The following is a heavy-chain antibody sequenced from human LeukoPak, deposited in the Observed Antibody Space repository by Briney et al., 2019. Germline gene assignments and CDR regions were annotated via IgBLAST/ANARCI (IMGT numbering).Heavy chain of an antibody. V-gene: IGHV3-48*03. CDR1: GFTFSSYE. CDR3: ARPRGNVEMATIPFDY. CDR2: ISSSGSTI. D-gene: IGHD5-24*01. J-gene: IGHJ4*02. Sequence: GGSLRLSCAASGFTFSSYEMNWVRQAPGKGLEWVSYISSSGSTIYYADSVKGRFTISRDNAKNSLYLQMNSLRAEDTAVYYCARPRGNVEMATIPFDYWGQGTLVTVSS.